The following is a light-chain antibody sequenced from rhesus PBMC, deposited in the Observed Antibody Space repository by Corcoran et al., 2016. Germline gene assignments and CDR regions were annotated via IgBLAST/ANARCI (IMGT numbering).Light chain of an antibody. CDR3: QQYNDLPFT. Sequence: DIQMTQSPSSLSASVGDRVTISCRASQGISSYLSWYQQSPGKAPKLLISSANRLESGVPSRFSGCGSGTVFTLTINSLQPEDFATYYCQQYNDLPFTFGPGTKLD. J-gene: IGKJ3*01. CDR1: QGISSY. V-gene: IGKV1-32*01. CDR2: SAN.